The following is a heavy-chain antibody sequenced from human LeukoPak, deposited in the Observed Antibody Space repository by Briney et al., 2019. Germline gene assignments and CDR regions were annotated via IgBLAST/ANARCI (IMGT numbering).Heavy chain of an antibody. J-gene: IGHJ4*02. Sequence: GGSLRLSCAASGFTFSTYTMNWVRQAPGKGLEWVSGIITKSNTPYYADSVKGRFSISRDDSKNTVWLHMNSLRAEDTAIYYCTKDDPINRSWGQGTLVTVSS. CDR3: TKDDPINRS. V-gene: IGHV3-23*01. CDR1: GFTFSTYT. CDR2: IITKSNTP.